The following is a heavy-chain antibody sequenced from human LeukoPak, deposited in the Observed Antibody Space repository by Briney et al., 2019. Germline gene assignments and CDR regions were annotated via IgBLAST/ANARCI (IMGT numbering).Heavy chain of an antibody. CDR2: ISSSSSYI. V-gene: IGHV3-21*01. J-gene: IGHJ4*02. Sequence: PGGSLRLSCAASGFTFSSYSMNWVRQAPGKGLEWVSSISSSSSYIYYADSVKGRFTISRDNAKNSLYLQMNSLRAEDTAVYYCARDDLLEGRGFVYWGQGTLVTVSS. CDR3: ARDDLLEGRGFVY. CDR1: GFTFSSYS.